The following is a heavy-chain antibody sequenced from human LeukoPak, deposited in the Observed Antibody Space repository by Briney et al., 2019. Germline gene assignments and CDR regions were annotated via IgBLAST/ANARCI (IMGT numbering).Heavy chain of an antibody. CDR2: INPRGSST. CDR1: GYTFTGYY. D-gene: IGHD6-25*01. J-gene: IGHJ4*02. V-gene: IGHV1-46*01. CDR3: AREAAVSPRTRFDY. Sequence: ASVKVSCKASGYTFTGYYMHWVRQAPGQGLEWLGLINPRGSSTLYAQKFQGRVTMTRDMSTTTDYMELSSLRSEDTAVYYCAREAAVSPRTRFDYWGQGTLVSVSS.